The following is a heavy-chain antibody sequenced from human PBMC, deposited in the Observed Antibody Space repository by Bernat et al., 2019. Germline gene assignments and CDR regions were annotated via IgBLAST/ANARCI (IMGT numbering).Heavy chain of an antibody. J-gene: IGHJ4*02. Sequence: QVQLVESGGGVVQPGGSLRLSCAASGFTFSSYGMHWVRQAPGKGLEWVAFILYDGSNKYYADSVKGRFTISRDNSKNTLYLQMNSLRAEDTAVYYCAKDSWQWLVPPWTFDYWGQGTLVTVSS. D-gene: IGHD6-19*01. CDR3: AKDSWQWLVPPWTFDY. CDR2: ILYDGSNK. CDR1: GFTFSSYG. V-gene: IGHV3-30*02.